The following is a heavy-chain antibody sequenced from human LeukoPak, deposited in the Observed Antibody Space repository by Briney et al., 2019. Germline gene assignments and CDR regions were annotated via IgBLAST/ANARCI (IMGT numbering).Heavy chain of an antibody. D-gene: IGHD3-10*01. Sequence: ASVKVSCKASGYTFTGYYMHWVRQAPGQGLEWMGWINPNSGGTNYAQKFQGRVTMTRDTSISTAYMELSRLRSDDTAVYYCAREKSGDHAFDIWGQGTMVTASS. CDR2: INPNSGGT. V-gene: IGHV1-2*02. CDR3: AREKSGDHAFDI. CDR1: GYTFTGYY. J-gene: IGHJ3*02.